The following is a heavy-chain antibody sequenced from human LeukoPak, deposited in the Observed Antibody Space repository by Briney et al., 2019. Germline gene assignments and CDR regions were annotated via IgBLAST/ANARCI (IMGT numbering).Heavy chain of an antibody. CDR1: GFTFDDYA. CDR3: AKLKTSSCYACIDY. V-gene: IGHV3-23*01. J-gene: IGHJ4*02. Sequence: GGSLRLSCAASGFTFDDYAMHWVRQAPGKGLEWVSVISGSVNGTYYADSVKGRFTISRDNSKNTLFLQMNNLRAGDTAVYYCAKLKTSSCYACIDYWGQGTLITVSS. D-gene: IGHD2-2*01. CDR2: ISGSVNGT.